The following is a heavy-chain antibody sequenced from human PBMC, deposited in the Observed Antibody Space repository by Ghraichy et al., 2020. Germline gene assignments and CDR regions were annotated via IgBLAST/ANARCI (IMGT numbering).Heavy chain of an antibody. CDR3: ARDLPRIAVAGTSAWNY. Sequence: ASVKVSCKASGYTFTGYYMHWVRQAPGQGLEWMGWINPNSGGTNYAQKFQGRVTMTRDTSISTAYMELSRLRSDDTAVYYCARDLPRIAVAGTSAWNYWGQGTLVTVSS. D-gene: IGHD6-19*01. J-gene: IGHJ4*02. CDR1: GYTFTGYY. V-gene: IGHV1-2*02. CDR2: INPNSGGT.